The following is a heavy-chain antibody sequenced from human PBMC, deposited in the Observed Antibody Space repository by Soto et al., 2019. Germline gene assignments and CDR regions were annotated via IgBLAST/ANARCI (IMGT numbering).Heavy chain of an antibody. V-gene: IGHV3-15*07. Sequence: GGSLRLSCAASGFTFSNAWMNWVRQAPGKGLEWVGRIKSKTDGGTTDYAAPVKGRFTISRDDSKNTLYLQMNSLKTEDTAVYYCTTLFLLLWFGELLCPWGQGTLVTVSS. CDR3: TTLFLLLWFGELLCP. J-gene: IGHJ5*02. CDR1: GFTFSNAW. D-gene: IGHD3-10*01. CDR2: IKSKTDGGTT.